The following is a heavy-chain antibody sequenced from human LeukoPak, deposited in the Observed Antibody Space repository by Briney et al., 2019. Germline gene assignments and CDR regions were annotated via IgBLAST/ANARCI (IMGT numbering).Heavy chain of an antibody. Sequence: PGGSLRLSCAASGFTFSIYSMNCVRQAPGRGGEGVSYISSGRSAIFYADSVRGRFTISKDNAKNSLYLQMNSLRDDDTAVYYCAKDLWQKAPFWGQGTLVTVSS. V-gene: IGHV3-48*02. CDR3: AKDLWQKAPF. D-gene: IGHD2-21*01. CDR1: GFTFSIYS. J-gene: IGHJ4*02. CDR2: ISSGRSAI.